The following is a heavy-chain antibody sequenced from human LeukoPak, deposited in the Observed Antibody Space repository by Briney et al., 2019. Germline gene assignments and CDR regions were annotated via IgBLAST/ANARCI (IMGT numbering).Heavy chain of an antibody. Sequence: GGSLRLSCAASGFTFRKFWMSAVRQAPGKGVEWVVNIKEDGSEKYYVDAVKGQFAIPRDNDNNSLYPQLNSLRAEDTAVYYCVRGTHILVPWGQGALVTVSS. CDR3: VRGTHILVP. CDR1: GFTFRKFW. D-gene: IGHD3-3*02. J-gene: IGHJ5*02. V-gene: IGHV3-7*01. CDR2: IKEDGSEK.